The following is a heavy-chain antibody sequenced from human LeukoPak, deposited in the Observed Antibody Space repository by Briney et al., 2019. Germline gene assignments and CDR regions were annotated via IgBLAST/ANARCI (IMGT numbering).Heavy chain of an antibody. CDR1: GFTFSSYW. D-gene: IGHD2-21*02. CDR3: AKGCGGACYPPYY. J-gene: IGHJ4*02. Sequence: GGSLRLSCAASGFTFSSYWMSWVRQAPGKGLEWVANIKQDGSAKYYVDSVKGRFTISRDNAKNSLYLQMNSLRAEDTALYYCAKGCGGACYPPYYWGQGTLVTVSS. CDR2: IKQDGSAK. V-gene: IGHV3-7*03.